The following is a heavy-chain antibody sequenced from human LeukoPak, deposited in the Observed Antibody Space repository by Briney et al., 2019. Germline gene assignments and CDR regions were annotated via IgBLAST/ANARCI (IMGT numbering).Heavy chain of an antibody. CDR1: GLIFSSAW. Sequence: GGSLRLSCAASGLIFSSAWMHWVRQTPGKGLVWISRIKSDGTAIYADSVRGRFTISRDNAKNTLYLQMNNLRADDTGIYYCARDGSYKLDYWGQGALVTVSS. CDR2: IKSDGTA. V-gene: IGHV3-74*01. D-gene: IGHD1-26*01. CDR3: ARDGSYKLDY. J-gene: IGHJ4*02.